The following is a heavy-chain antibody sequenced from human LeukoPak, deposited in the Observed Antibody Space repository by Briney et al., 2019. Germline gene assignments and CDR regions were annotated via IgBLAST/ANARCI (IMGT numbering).Heavy chain of an antibody. D-gene: IGHD5-12*01. Sequence: GGSLRLSCADSGFTSSRYAMSWVRQAPGEGREWVSAISGSGGSTYYADSVKGRFTISRDNSKNTLYLQMNSLRAEDTAVYYCAKEVDIVPYGGLDYWGQGTLVTVSS. CDR1: GFTSSRYA. CDR2: ISGSGGST. J-gene: IGHJ4*02. V-gene: IGHV3-23*01. CDR3: AKEVDIVPYGGLDY.